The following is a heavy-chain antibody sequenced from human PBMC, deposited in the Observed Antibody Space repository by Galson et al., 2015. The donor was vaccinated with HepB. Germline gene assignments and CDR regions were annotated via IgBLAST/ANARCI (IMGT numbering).Heavy chain of an antibody. Sequence: SLRLSCAGSGFTFSNYGMHWVRQAPGKGLEWVALISFDGSQKHYADSVEGRFTISRYNSKNTVYLQMNSLRVEDTAMYYCAKDPHTVFYGMDVWGQGTTVTVSS. D-gene: IGHD4-17*01. CDR3: AKDPHTVFYGMDV. V-gene: IGHV3-30*18. J-gene: IGHJ6*02. CDR1: GFTFSNYG. CDR2: ISFDGSQK.